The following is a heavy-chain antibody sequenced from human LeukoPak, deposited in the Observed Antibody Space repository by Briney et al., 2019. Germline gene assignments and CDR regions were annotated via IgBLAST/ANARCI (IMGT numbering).Heavy chain of an antibody. D-gene: IGHD2-15*01. CDR1: GFTFNNYG. J-gene: IGHJ4*02. Sequence: PGGSLRLSCAASGFTFNNYGMYWVRQAPGKGLEWVTYISDDGRRKYYADSVQGRFSISRDNSKNTVDLQMNSLRVEDTAVYICARDFTGKYCIDQGGQGTLVTVSS. CDR3: ARDFTGKYCIDQ. V-gene: IGHV3-30*03. CDR2: ISDDGRRK.